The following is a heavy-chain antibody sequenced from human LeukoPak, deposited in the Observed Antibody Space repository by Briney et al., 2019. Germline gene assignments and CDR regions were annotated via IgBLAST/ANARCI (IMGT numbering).Heavy chain of an antibody. J-gene: IGHJ4*02. CDR2: MHYSGST. V-gene: IGHV4-59*08. D-gene: IGHD5-18*01. CDR1: GDAISSYY. CDR3: ARHDTGYSYVPGPYN. Sequence: SETLSLTCTVPGDAISSYYWSWIRQPPGKGLEWIGYMHYSGSTDYNPSLKSRVTISGDLSKNQFSLKLRSVTAADTAIYYYARHDTGYSYVPGPYNWGQGILVIVSS.